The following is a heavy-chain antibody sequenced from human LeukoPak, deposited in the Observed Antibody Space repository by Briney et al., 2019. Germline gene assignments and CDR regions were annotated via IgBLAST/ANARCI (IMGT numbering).Heavy chain of an antibody. D-gene: IGHD5-18*01. CDR3: ARVGIQLWFQDYYYGMDV. Sequence: PGGSLRLSCAASGLTFSSYEMNWVRQAPGKGLEWVSYISSSGSTIYYADSVKGRFTISRDNAKNSLYLQMNSLRAEDTAVYYCARVGIQLWFQDYYYGMDVWGKGTTVTVSS. CDR1: GLTFSSYE. V-gene: IGHV3-48*03. CDR2: ISSSGSTI. J-gene: IGHJ6*04.